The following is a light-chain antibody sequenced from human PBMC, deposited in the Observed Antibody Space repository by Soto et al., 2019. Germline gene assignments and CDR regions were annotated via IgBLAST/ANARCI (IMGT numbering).Light chain of an antibody. CDR1: QSVSSY. J-gene: IGKJ1*01. Sequence: EIVLTQSPATLSLSPGERATLSCRASQSVSSYLAWYQQKPGQAPRLLIYDASNRATGIPARFSGSGSGTDLTLTISSLEPEDFAVYYCQHRSNWPPWTFGQGTKVEIK. V-gene: IGKV3-11*01. CDR3: QHRSNWPPWT. CDR2: DAS.